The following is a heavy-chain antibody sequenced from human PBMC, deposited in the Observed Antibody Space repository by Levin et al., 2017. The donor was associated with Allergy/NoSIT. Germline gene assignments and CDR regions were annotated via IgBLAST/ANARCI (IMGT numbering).Heavy chain of an antibody. CDR2: IIPKVDIT. V-gene: IGHV1-69*04. J-gene: IGHJ4*02. CDR1: GGTFNNFA. Sequence: SVKVSCKASGGTFNNFAISWMRQAPGQGLEWMGKIIPKVDITDYTQNFQDRATITADKSTSTAYLELSSLRSEDTAVYYCATGDCISTICYRYWGQGTLVTVSS. CDR3: ATGDCISTICYRY. D-gene: IGHD2-2*02.